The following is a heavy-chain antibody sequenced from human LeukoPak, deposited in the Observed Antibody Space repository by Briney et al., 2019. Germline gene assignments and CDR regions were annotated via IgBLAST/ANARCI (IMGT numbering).Heavy chain of an antibody. J-gene: IGHJ4*02. V-gene: IGHV3-30*18. D-gene: IGHD6-19*01. CDR1: GFTFSSYG. CDR3: AKDVGWAQWQDY. Sequence: GGSLRLSCAASGFTFSSYGMHWVRQAPGKGLEWVAVISHDGSNKDYADSVKGRFTISRDNSKNTLYLQMNSLRAEDTAVYYCAKDVGWAQWQDYWGQGTLVTVSS. CDR2: ISHDGSNK.